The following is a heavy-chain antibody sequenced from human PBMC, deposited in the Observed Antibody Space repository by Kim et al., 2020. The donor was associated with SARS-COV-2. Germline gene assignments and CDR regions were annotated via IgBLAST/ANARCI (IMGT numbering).Heavy chain of an antibody. CDR1: GIAFSTYA. CDR2: ISGNGGST. CDR3: ARDLMQWLTNWFDP. J-gene: IGHJ5*02. V-gene: IGHV3-23*01. D-gene: IGHD6-19*01. Sequence: GGSLRLSCAASYGIAFSTYAMSWVRRAPGKGLEWVSTISGNGGSTYYADSVKGRFTISRDNSRNTVSLQMSGLRGDDTAVYYCARDLMQWLTNWFDPWG.